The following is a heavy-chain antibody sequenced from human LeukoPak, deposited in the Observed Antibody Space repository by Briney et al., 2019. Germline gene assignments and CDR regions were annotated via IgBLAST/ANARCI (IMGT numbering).Heavy chain of an antibody. CDR3: ATDPNDYSDYVQL. CDR2: VDPEDGET. J-gene: IGHJ4*02. CDR1: GYTFTDYY. V-gene: IGHV1-69-2*01. D-gene: IGHD4-11*01. Sequence: GASVKISCKASGYTFTDYYMHWVQQAPGKGLEWMGRVDPEDGETIYAEQFQGRVTIIADTSTDTAYMELSSLRSEDTAMYYCATDPNDYSDYVQLWGQGTLVTVSS.